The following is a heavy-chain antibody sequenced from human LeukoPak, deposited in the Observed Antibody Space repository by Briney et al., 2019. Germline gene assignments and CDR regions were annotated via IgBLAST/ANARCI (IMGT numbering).Heavy chain of an antibody. CDR3: ARDRGKGIAVAGFDY. CDR2: IKQDGSEK. Sequence: GGSLRLSCAASGFTFSSYSMSWVRQAPGKGLEWVANIKQDGSEKYYVDSVKGRFTISRDNAKNSLYLQMNSLRAEDTAVYYCARDRGKGIAVAGFDYWGQGTLVTVSS. J-gene: IGHJ4*02. V-gene: IGHV3-7*01. D-gene: IGHD6-19*01. CDR1: GFTFSSYS.